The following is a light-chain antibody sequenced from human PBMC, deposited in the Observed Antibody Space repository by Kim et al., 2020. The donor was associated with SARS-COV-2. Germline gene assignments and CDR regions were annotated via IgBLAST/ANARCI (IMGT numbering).Light chain of an antibody. CDR1: SSDVGGYKY. V-gene: IGLV2-14*03. J-gene: IGLJ2*01. Sequence: GQSFTTSCTGTSSDVGGYKYVSWYRQQPGTAPKLMIYDVDNRPSGVSDRFSGSKSGNTASLTISGLQAEDEGDYYCSSYTRTDTVVFGGGTQLTVL. CDR3: SSYTRTDTVV. CDR2: DVD.